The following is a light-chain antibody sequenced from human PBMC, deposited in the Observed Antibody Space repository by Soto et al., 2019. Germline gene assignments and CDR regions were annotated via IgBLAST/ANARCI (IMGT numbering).Light chain of an antibody. Sequence: QSALTQPASVSGSPGQSITISCTGTSSDVGGYNYVSWYQQHPGKAPKLMIYEVSHRPSGVSYRFSGSKSGNTASLTISGLQAEDEADYYCSSYTSSSTLPDVFGTGTKVTVL. CDR2: EVS. J-gene: IGLJ1*01. V-gene: IGLV2-14*01. CDR1: SSDVGGYNY. CDR3: SSYTSSSTLPDV.